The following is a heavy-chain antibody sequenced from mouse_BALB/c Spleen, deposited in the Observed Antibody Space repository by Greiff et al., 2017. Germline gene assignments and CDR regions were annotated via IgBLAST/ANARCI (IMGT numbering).Heavy chain of an antibody. CDR3: VRLRGLYYAMDY. Sequence: VQLKESGPGLVKPSQSLSLTCSVTGYSITSGYYWNWIRQFPGNKLEWMGYISYDGSNNYNPSLKNRISITRDTSKNQFFLKLNSVTTEDTATYYCVRLRGLYYAMDYWGQGTSVTVSS. D-gene: IGHD2-12*01. CDR1: GYSITSGYY. CDR2: ISYDGSN. J-gene: IGHJ4*01. V-gene: IGHV3-6*02.